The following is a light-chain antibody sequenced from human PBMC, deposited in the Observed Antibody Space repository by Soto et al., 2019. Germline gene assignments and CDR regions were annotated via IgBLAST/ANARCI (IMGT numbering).Light chain of an antibody. J-gene: IGKJ4*01. Sequence: EIVMTQSPVTLSVSPGKRSTLSCRASQTISSYLAWYQHKPGQAPRLLIYDTSNRATGIPARFSGSGSGTDFTLTISSLEPEDFAVYYCQPYNNWPLTFGGGTKV. CDR2: DTS. V-gene: IGKV3-11*01. CDR1: QTISSY. CDR3: QPYNNWPLT.